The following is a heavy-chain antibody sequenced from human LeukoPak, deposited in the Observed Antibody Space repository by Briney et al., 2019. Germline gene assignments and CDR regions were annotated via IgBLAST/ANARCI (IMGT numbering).Heavy chain of an antibody. J-gene: IGHJ4*02. D-gene: IGHD6-19*01. CDR1: GFTFSSYW. V-gene: IGHV3-7*01. Sequence: PGGSLRLSCAVSGFTFSSYWMSWVRQAPGKGLEWVANIKQDGSEKYYVDSVKGRFTISRDNAKNSLYLQMNSLRAEDTAVYYCARDHFKFGDSSGWYEADEYYFDYWGQGTLVTVSS. CDR3: ARDHFKFGDSSGWYEADEYYFDY. CDR2: IKQDGSEK.